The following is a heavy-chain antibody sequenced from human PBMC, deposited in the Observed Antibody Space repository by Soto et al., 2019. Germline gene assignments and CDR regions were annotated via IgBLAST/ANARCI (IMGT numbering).Heavy chain of an antibody. D-gene: IGHD2-2*01. J-gene: IGHJ3*01. CDR1: GYTFTTYG. Sequence: QAQLVQSGGEMKKAGASVKVSCKASGYTFTTYGITWVRQAPGQGLDWMGWINPLKGDTKSAANFQDRVTMTTDTSTRTAYMELRSLRSDDTAVYYCARVKVPAAVLGAFDVRGQGTLVTVSS. CDR2: INPLKGDT. V-gene: IGHV1-18*01. CDR3: ARVKVPAAVLGAFDV.